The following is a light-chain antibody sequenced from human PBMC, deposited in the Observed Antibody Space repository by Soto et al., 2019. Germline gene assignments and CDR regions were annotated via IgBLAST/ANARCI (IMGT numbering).Light chain of an antibody. CDR3: QQSFSTPQT. CDR1: QSIVNY. J-gene: IGKJ1*01. CDR2: AAS. Sequence: DIQMTQSPSSLYASVGDRVTITCRASQSIVNYLNWYQQTPGKAPKLLISAASSLQTGVPSRFSGSGAVTDFTLTISSLQPEDSATYYCQQSFSTPQTFAQGTKVDIK. V-gene: IGKV1-39*01.